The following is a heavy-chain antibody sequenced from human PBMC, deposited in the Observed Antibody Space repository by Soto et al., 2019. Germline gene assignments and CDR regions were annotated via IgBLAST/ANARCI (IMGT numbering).Heavy chain of an antibody. D-gene: IGHD3-10*01. V-gene: IGHV3-74*01. CDR2: IKGDGSNK. CDR1: GFTFSSYW. CDR3: ARDSSWVGVNAFDI. Sequence: GGSLRLSCAASGFTFSSYWMHWVRQAPGKGLVWVSRIKGDGSNKYYADSVKGRFTISRDNSKNTLYLQMNSLRAEDTAVYYCARDSSWVGVNAFDIWGQGTMVTVSS. J-gene: IGHJ3*02.